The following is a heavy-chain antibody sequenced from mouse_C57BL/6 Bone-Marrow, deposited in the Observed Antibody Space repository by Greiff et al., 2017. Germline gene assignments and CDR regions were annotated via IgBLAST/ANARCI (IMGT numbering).Heavy chain of an antibody. V-gene: IGHV1-85*01. J-gene: IGHJ1*03. CDR1: GYTFTSYD. CDR3: ARLEFDGSSGDWYFDV. Sequence: QVQLQQSGPALVKPGASVKLSCKASGYTFTSYDINWVKQRPGKGLEWIGWIYPRDGSTKYNEKFKGKATLTVDPSSSTADMELHSLTSEDSAVYFCARLEFDGSSGDWYFDVWGTGTTVTVSS. CDR2: IYPRDGST. D-gene: IGHD1-1*01.